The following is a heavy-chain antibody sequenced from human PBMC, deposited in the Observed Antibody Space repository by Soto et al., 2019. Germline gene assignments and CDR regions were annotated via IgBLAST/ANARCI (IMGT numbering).Heavy chain of an antibody. CDR3: ARDCPSGVTRPGAFDI. J-gene: IGHJ3*02. V-gene: IGHV4-59*01. CDR1: GGSISSYY. CDR2: IYYSGST. D-gene: IGHD1-26*01. Sequence: SETLSLTCTVSGGSISSYYWSWIRQPPGKGLEWIGYIYYSGSTNYNPSLKSRVTISVDTSKNQFSLKLSSVTAADTAVYYCARDCPSGVTRPGAFDIWGQGTMVTVSS.